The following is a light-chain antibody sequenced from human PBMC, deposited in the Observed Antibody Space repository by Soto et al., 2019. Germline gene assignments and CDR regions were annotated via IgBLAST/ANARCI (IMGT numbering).Light chain of an antibody. CDR3: HQYVNTPT. CDR1: QSVSSYY. V-gene: IGKV3-20*01. CDR2: GAS. J-gene: IGKJ4*01. Sequence: EIVLTQSPGTLSLSPGERATLSCRASQSVSSYYLAWYQQKAGQAPMVIIYGASSRATGIPDRFSSSGAGEVFLITISRQEDEVFALYYCHQYVNTPTFGGGTKVEIK.